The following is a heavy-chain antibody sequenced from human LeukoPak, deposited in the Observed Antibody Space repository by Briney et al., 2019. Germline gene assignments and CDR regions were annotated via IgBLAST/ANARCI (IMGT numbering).Heavy chain of an antibody. CDR3: ARPLDAVAGTSSDY. Sequence: LGESLKISCKGSGYNFTSYWIGWVRQMPGKGLEWMGIIYPGDSDTRYSPSFQGQVTISADRSLSTTYLQWSSLKASDTAMYYCARPLDAVAGTSSDYWGQGTLVTVSS. D-gene: IGHD6-19*01. CDR2: IYPGDSDT. CDR1: GYNFTSYW. V-gene: IGHV5-51*01. J-gene: IGHJ4*02.